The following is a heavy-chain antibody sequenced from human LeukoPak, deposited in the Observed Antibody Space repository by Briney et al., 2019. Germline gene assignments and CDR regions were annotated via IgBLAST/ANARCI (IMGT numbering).Heavy chain of an antibody. CDR3: ARYRQDAFDI. J-gene: IGHJ3*02. CDR1: GGSISSYY. Sequence: SETLSLTCTVSGGSISSYYWSWIRQPPGKGLEWIGYIYYSGSTNYNPSLKSRVTISVDTSKNQFSLQLNSVTPEDTAVYYCARYRQDAFDIWGQGTMVTVSS. D-gene: IGHD1-1*01. CDR2: IYYSGST. V-gene: IGHV4-59*12.